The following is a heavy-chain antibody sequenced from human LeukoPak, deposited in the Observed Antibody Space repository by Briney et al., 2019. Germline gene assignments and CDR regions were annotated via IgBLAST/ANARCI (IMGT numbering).Heavy chain of an antibody. Sequence: SVKVSCKASGGTFSSYAISWVRQAPGQGLEWMGGIIPIFGTANYAQKFQGRVTITADKSTSTAYMELSSLRSEDTAVYYCARGPVYCTNGVCYYYYYYMDVWGKGTTVTVSS. CDR2: IIPIFGTA. J-gene: IGHJ6*03. D-gene: IGHD2-8*01. V-gene: IGHV1-69*06. CDR3: ARGPVYCTNGVCYYYYYYMDV. CDR1: GGTFSSYA.